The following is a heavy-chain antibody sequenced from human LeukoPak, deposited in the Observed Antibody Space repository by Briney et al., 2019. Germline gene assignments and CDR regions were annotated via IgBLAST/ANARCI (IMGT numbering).Heavy chain of an antibody. CDR2: ISSSSSYI. CDR1: GFTFSSYS. D-gene: IGHD3-10*01. Sequence: PGGSLRLSCAASGFTFSSYSMNWVRQAPGKGLEWVSSISSSSSYIYYADSVKGRFTISRANAKNSLYLQMNSLRAEDTAVYYCARDGSMVRGTGNWFDPWDQGTLVTVSS. CDR3: ARDGSMVRGTGNWFDP. J-gene: IGHJ5*02. V-gene: IGHV3-21*01.